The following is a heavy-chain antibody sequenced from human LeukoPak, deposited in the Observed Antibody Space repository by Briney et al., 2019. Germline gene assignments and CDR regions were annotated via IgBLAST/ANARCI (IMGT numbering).Heavy chain of an antibody. J-gene: IGHJ1*01. CDR1: GFTFSSYA. V-gene: IGHV3-30*04. Sequence: GGTLRLSCAASGFTFSSYAMHWVRQAPGKGLEWVAVISYDGSNKYYADSVKGRFTISRDNSKNTLYLQMNSLRAEDTAVYYCARALYYYDSSGLFQHWGQGTLVTVSS. D-gene: IGHD3-22*01. CDR3: ARALYYYDSSGLFQH. CDR2: ISYDGSNK.